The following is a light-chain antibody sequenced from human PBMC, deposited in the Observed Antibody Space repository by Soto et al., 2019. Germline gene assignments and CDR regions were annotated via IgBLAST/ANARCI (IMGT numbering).Light chain of an antibody. Sequence: QSVLTQPASVSGSPGQSITISCTGTSGDIGSYNRVSWYQQHPGKAPKLVIYEVTDRPSGVPNRFSGSKSGNTASLTISWLQAEDEAEYYFSSYTNFSTRGCVFGTGTNVTVL. CDR3: SSYTNFSTRGCV. CDR2: EVT. CDR1: SGDIGSYNR. V-gene: IGLV2-14*01. J-gene: IGLJ1*01.